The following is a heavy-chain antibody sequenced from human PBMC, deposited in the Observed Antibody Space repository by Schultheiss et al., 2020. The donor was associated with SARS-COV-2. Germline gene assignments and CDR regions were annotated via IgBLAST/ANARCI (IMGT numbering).Heavy chain of an antibody. CDR1: GGSFSDYC. Sequence: SQTLSLTCAVSGGSFSDYCWSWVRQPPGKGLEWIGYIYYSGSTNYNPSLKSRVTISVDTSKNQFSLKLSSVTAADTAVYYCARLYSSGWYAGSWFDPWGQGTLVTVSS. CDR3: ARLYSSGWYAGSWFDP. D-gene: IGHD6-19*01. J-gene: IGHJ5*02. V-gene: IGHV4-59*01. CDR2: IYYSGST.